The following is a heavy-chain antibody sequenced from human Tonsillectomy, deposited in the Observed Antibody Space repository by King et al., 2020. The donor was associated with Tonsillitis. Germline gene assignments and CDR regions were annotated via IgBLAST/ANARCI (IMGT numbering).Heavy chain of an antibody. Sequence: QLLQSGGGLVQPGGSLRLSCAASGFSVNNNYMSWVRQAPGKGLEWVSVIYSGGATYYADSVKGRFTISRDNSKNTVYLQMNSLRAEDTAVYYCARAYCSAGPCYSYSYYYYLDVWGKGTTVTVSS. J-gene: IGHJ6*03. CDR3: ARAYCSAGPCYSYSYYYYLDV. CDR1: GFSVNNNY. V-gene: IGHV3-66*01. CDR2: IYSGGAT. D-gene: IGHD2-15*01.